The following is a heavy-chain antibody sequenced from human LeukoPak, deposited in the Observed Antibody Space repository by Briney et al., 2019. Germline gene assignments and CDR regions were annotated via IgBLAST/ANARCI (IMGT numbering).Heavy chain of an antibody. Sequence: ASVKVSCKTSVYTFTIYGISWVRQAPGQGLEWMWWISAYNGNTNYAQKLQGRVTMTTDTSTSTAYMELRSLRSDDTAVYYCARDTFNQDWFDPWGQGTLVTVSS. J-gene: IGHJ5*02. V-gene: IGHV1-18*01. CDR2: ISAYNGNT. CDR1: VYTFTIYG. D-gene: IGHD2/OR15-2a*01. CDR3: ARDTFNQDWFDP.